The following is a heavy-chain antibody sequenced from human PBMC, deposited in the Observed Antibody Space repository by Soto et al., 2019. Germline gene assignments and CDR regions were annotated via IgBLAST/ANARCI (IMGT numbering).Heavy chain of an antibody. D-gene: IGHD4-17*01. CDR1: GYTFTGYY. Sequence: ASVKVSCKASGYTFTGYYMHWVRQAPGQGLEWMGWINPNSGGTNYAQKFQGWVTMTRDTSISTAYMELSRLRSDDTAVYYCARSRRNGDYDAFDIWGQGTMVTVSS. V-gene: IGHV1-2*04. CDR3: ARSRRNGDYDAFDI. J-gene: IGHJ3*02. CDR2: INPNSGGT.